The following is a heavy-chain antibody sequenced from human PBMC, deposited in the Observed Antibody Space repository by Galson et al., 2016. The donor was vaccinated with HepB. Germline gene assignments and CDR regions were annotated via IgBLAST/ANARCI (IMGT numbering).Heavy chain of an antibody. V-gene: IGHV4-4*02. CDR1: GGSMTRSNW. D-gene: IGHD1-7*01. Sequence: SETLSLTCTVSGGSMTRSNWWSWVRQAPGKGLEWLGDIFHSGSTNYNPSLKSRLTISMDKSNNQFSLKLTSVTAADTAVYYCAKSERGTGNTVDDWGQGTLVTVSS. CDR3: AKSERGTGNTVDD. CDR2: IFHSGST. J-gene: IGHJ4*02.